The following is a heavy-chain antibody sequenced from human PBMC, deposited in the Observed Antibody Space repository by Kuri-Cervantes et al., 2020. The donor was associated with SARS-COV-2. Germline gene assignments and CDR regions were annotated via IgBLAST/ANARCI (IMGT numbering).Heavy chain of an antibody. V-gene: IGHV3-9*01. D-gene: IGHD6-6*01. Sequence: GGSLRLSCAASGFTFDDYAMHWVRQAPGKGLEWVSGISWNSGSIGYADSVKGRFTISRDNAKNSLYLQMNSLRAEDTAVYYCARDLTLSSGGYYYYYYMDVWGKGTTVTVSS. CDR3: ARDLTLSSGGYYYYYYMDV. CDR1: GFTFDDYA. CDR2: ISWNSGSI. J-gene: IGHJ6*03.